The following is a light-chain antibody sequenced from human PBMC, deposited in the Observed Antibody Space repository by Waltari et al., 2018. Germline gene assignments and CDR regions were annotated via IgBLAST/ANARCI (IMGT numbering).Light chain of an antibody. V-gene: IGKV3D-15*01. Sequence: EVLMMQSPATLSVSPGERATLSCRASQSISRNLAWYQQKPGQAPRLLIYGASTRAPGIPARFSGSGSGTEFTLSISSVQSEDFGVYYCQQYNNWRTFGQGTKLEI. CDR3: QQYNNWRT. CDR1: QSISRN. CDR2: GAS. J-gene: IGKJ2*01.